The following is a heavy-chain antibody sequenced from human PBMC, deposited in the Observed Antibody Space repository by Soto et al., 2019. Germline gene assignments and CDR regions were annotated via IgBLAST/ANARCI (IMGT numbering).Heavy chain of an antibody. CDR3: ARYIVVVVAAHFDY. J-gene: IGHJ4*02. V-gene: IGHV4-39*01. CDR2: IYYSGST. D-gene: IGHD2-15*01. CDR1: GGSISSSSYY. Sequence: SETLSLTCTVSGGSISSSSYYWGWIRQPPGKGLEWIGSIYYSGSTYYNPSLKSRVTISVDTSKNQFSLKLSSVTAADTAMYYCARYIVVVVAAHFDYWGQGTLVTVSS.